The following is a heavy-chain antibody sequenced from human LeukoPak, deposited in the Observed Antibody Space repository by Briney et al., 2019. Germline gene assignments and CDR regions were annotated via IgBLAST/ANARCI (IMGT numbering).Heavy chain of an antibody. CDR2: IYYTGSV. D-gene: IGHD3-10*01. Sequence: PSETLPLTCTISGASICTGGFYWTWIRQPPGEGLEWIGYIYYTGSVDYNASLKSRLTISLDTSKNQFSLKLNSVTAADTAVYYCARDHSYYFGSQTSTLDVWGQGTAVTVSS. J-gene: IGHJ6*02. CDR3: ARDHSYYFGSQTSTLDV. V-gene: IGHV4-31*03. CDR1: GASICTGGFY.